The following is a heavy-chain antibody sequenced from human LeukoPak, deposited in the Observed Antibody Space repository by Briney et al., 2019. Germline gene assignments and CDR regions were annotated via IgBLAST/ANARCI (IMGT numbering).Heavy chain of an antibody. Sequence: SETLSLTCTVSGGSISSYYWSWIRQPPGKGLEWIGYIYYSGSTNYNPSLKSRVTISVGTSKNQFSLKLSSVTAADTAVYYCARVGYCSSTSCYPLWYDPWGQGTLVTVSS. CDR2: IYYSGST. CDR3: ARVGYCSSTSCYPLWYDP. J-gene: IGHJ5*02. D-gene: IGHD2-2*01. CDR1: GGSISSYY. V-gene: IGHV4-59*01.